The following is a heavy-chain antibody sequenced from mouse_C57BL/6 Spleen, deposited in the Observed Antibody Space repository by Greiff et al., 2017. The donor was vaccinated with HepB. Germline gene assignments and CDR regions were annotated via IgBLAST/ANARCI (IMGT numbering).Heavy chain of an antibody. D-gene: IGHD3-1*01. V-gene: IGHV1-80*01. CDR2: IYPGDGDT. Sequence: QVQLQQSGAELVKPGASVKISCKASGYAFSSYWMNWVKQRPGKGLEWIGQIYPGDGDTNYNGKFKGKATLTADKSSSTAYMQLSSLTSEDSAVYFCARVTAYYYAMDYWGEGTSGTVSS. CDR3: ARVTAYYYAMDY. CDR1: GYAFSSYW. J-gene: IGHJ4*01.